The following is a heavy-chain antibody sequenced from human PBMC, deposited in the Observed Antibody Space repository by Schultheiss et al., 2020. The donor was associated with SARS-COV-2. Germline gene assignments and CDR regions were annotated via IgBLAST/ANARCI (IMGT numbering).Heavy chain of an antibody. Sequence: SETLSLTCTVSGGSISSYYWSWIRQPPGKGLEWIWYIYYSGSTYYNPSLKSRVTISVDTSKNQFSLKLSSVTAADTAVYYCARGRTRVDVWGKGTTVTVSS. CDR1: GGSISSYY. CDR3: ARGRTRVDV. CDR2: IYYSGST. J-gene: IGHJ6*04. V-gene: IGHV4-59*08.